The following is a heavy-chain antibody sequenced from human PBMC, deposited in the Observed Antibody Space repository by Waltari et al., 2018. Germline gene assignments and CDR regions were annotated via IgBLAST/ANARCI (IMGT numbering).Heavy chain of an antibody. CDR1: GGSFSGYY. CDR2: INHSGST. V-gene: IGHV4-34*01. J-gene: IGHJ6*02. Sequence: QVQLQQWGAGLLKPSETLSLTCAVYGGSFSGYYWSWIRQPPGKGLEWIGEINHSGSTNYNPSRKSRVTISVDTSKNQFSLKLSSVTAADTAVYYCARGRTTVTTYYYYYYGMDVWGQGTTVTVSS. CDR3: ARGRTTVTTYYYYYYGMDV. D-gene: IGHD4-4*01.